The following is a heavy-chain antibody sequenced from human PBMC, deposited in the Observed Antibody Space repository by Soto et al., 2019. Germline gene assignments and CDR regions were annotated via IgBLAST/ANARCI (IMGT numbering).Heavy chain of an antibody. CDR2: ISGSGGST. CDR1: GFTFSSYA. CDR3: EKTHYSVYKFSLNFDT. V-gene: IGHV3-23*01. Sequence: EVQLLESGGGLVQPGGSLRRSCAASGFTFSSYAMTWVRQAPGKGLEWVSGISGSGGSTYYADSVKGRLTISRDNSKNKLYLQMNSLSTEDTAVDYCEKTHYSVYKFSLNFDTWGQGTLVPLSS. J-gene: IGHJ4*02. D-gene: IGHD4-17*01.